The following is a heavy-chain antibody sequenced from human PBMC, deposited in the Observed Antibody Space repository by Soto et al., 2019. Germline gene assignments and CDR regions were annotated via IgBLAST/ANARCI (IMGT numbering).Heavy chain of an antibody. J-gene: IGHJ4*02. D-gene: IGHD3-16*01. V-gene: IGHV3-23*01. CDR3: ANSPGGAFDY. Sequence: ESVGGLVQPGGSLRLSCAASGFTFSIYAMSWVRQAPGKGLEWVSGISSSGDSTYYADSVKGRFTISRDNSKNTLYLQMNSLRAEDTAVYYCANSPGGAFDYWGQGALVTVSS. CDR1: GFTFSIYA. CDR2: ISSSGDST.